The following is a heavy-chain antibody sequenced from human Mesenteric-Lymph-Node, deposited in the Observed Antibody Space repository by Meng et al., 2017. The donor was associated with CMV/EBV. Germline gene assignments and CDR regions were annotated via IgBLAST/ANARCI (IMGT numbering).Heavy chain of an antibody. J-gene: IGHJ4*02. CDR1: GYTFTGYY. D-gene: IGHD3-3*01. V-gene: IGHV1-2*02. CDR3: ARRYDFWSGTPFDY. CDR2: INPNSGGT. Sequence: ASVKVSCKASGYTFTGYYMHWVRQAPGQGLEGMGWINPNSGGTNYAQKVQGRVTMTRDTSISTAYMELSRLRSDDAAVYYCARRYDFWSGTPFDYWGQGTLVTVSS.